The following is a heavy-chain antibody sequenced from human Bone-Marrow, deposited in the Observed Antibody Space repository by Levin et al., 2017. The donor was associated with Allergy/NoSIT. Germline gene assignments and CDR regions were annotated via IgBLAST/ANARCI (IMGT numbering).Heavy chain of an antibody. CDR3: AKDPPAVLGWYFDI. CDR2: ISDNSYTR. J-gene: IGHJ2*01. CDR1: GFTFSRYA. V-gene: IGHV3-23*01. D-gene: IGHD2-8*01. Sequence: PGGSLRLSCAASGFTFSRYAMSWVRQAPGKGPEWVSFISDNSYTRHYADSVKGRFTISRDNSNNMLYLQINGLRAEDTAIYYCAKDPPAVLGWYFDIWGRGTLVVVSS.